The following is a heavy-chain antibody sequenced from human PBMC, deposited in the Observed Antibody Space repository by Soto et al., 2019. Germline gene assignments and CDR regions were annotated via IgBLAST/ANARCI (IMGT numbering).Heavy chain of an antibody. CDR1: GGSISSSIYY. V-gene: IGHV4-39*07. D-gene: IGHD3-10*01. Sequence: SETLSLTCTVSGGSISSSIYYGGWIRRPPGKGLEWIGSIFYSGSTYYNPSLKSRVTISVDTSKNQFSLKLSSVTAADTAVYYCASPRVRGVTRTYYYYGMDVWGQGTTVTVSS. J-gene: IGHJ6*02. CDR2: IFYSGST. CDR3: ASPRVRGVTRTYYYYGMDV.